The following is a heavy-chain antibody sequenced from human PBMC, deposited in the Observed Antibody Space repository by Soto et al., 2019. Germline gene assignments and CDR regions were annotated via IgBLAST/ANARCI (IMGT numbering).Heavy chain of an antibody. CDR1: GFTFSSYG. D-gene: IGHD6-6*01. J-gene: IGHJ4*02. V-gene: IGHV3-33*01. Sequence: QVQLVESGGGVVQPGRSLRLSCAASGFTFSSYGMHWVRQAPGKGLERVAVIWYDGSNKYYADSVKGRFTISRDNSKNTLYLQMNSLRAEDTAVYYCAREHIAARPYYFDYWGQGTLVTVSS. CDR2: IWYDGSNK. CDR3: AREHIAARPYYFDY.